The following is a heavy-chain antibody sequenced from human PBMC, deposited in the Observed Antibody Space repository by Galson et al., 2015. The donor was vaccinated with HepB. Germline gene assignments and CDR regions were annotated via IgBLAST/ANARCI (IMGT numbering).Heavy chain of an antibody. CDR2: IKEDGTEK. V-gene: IGHV3-7*03. Sequence: SLRLSCAASGFTFSSYWMSWVRQAPGKGLEWVANIKEDGTEKYLVDSVKGRFTISRDNAKNSLYLQVNSLRAEDTAVYYCARDLDQWELQYYYYYMDVWGKGTTVTVSS. CDR1: GFTFSSYW. J-gene: IGHJ6*03. CDR3: ARDLDQWELQYYYYYMDV. D-gene: IGHD1-26*01.